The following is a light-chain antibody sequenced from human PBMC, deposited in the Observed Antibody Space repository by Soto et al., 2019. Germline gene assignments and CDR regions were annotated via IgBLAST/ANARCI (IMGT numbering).Light chain of an antibody. CDR2: DVS. Sequence: QSALTQPASVSGSPGQSITISCTGTSSDVGGYDFVSWYQHHPGKAPRLTIYDVSHRPSGVSDRFSASKSGNTASLTISGLLAEDEADYYCSSYTSISTYVFGTGTKLTVL. V-gene: IGLV2-14*03. CDR3: SSYTSISTYV. CDR1: SSDVGGYDF. J-gene: IGLJ1*01.